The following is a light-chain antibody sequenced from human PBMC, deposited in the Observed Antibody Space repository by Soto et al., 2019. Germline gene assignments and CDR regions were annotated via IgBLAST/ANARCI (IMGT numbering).Light chain of an antibody. V-gene: IGLV2-14*01. CDR1: SSDVGSYNY. CDR3: SSYTSTSAVV. J-gene: IGLJ1*01. Sequence: QSALTQPASVSGSPGQSITISCTGTSSDVGSYNYVSWYQQHPGKAPKLMIYEVTYRPSGVSNRFSGSKSGNTASLTISGLQAEDDADYYCSSYTSTSAVVFGSGTKLTVL. CDR2: EVT.